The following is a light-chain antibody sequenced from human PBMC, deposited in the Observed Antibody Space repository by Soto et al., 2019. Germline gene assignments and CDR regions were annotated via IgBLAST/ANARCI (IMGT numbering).Light chain of an antibody. Sequence: QPVLTQSPSASASLGASVKLTCTLSSGHTTYVIAWHQQQPEKGPRYLMNLNSDGSHTKGDGIPDRFSGSSSGAERYLTISSLQSEDEADYYCQTWGTGIPIFGGGTKVTVL. CDR3: QTWGTGIPI. CDR2: LNSDGSH. CDR1: SGHTTYV. V-gene: IGLV4-69*01. J-gene: IGLJ2*01.